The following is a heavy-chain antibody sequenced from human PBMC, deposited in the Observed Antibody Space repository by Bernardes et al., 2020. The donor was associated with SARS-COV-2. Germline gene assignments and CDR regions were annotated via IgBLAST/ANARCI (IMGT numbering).Heavy chain of an antibody. V-gene: IGHV3-30-3*01. CDR3: ARGSYSSGRCDVFDI. CDR1: GGTFSNFI. CDR2: ISHEGASK. D-gene: IGHD6-19*01. J-gene: IGHJ3*02. Sequence: GGSLRLSCMASGGTFSNFIMHWVRQAPGKGLEWVAGISHEGASKYYSDSVKGRFIVSKDNSKNTLLLEMNSLTAEDAAVYYCARGSYSSGRCDVFDIWGQGTMVTVSS.